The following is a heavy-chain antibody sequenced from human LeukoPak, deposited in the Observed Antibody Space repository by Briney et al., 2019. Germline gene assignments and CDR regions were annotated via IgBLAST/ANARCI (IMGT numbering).Heavy chain of an antibody. CDR2: IDGSSSYI. CDR1: GFTFSDYS. J-gene: IGHJ4*02. Sequence: PGGSLRLSCAASGFTFSDYSMNWVRQAPGERLEWVSSIDGSSSYIYYADSVKGRFAISRDNANNSLYLQMNSLRAEDTAVYYCARDYSTSSWGQGTLVTVSS. D-gene: IGHD6-13*01. CDR3: ARDYSTSS. V-gene: IGHV3-21*01.